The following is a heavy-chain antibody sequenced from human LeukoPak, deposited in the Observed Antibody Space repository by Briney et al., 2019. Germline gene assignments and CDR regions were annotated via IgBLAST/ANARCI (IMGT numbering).Heavy chain of an antibody. J-gene: IGHJ6*02. V-gene: IGHV4-34*01. Sequence: SETLSLTCAVYGGSFSGYYWSWIRQPPGKGLEWIGEINHSGSTNYNPSLKSRVTISVDTSKNQFSLKLSSVTAADTAVYYCARTRGYSYGYNYYGMDVWGQGTLVTVSS. CDR1: GGSFSGYY. CDR3: ARTRGYSYGYNYYGMDV. D-gene: IGHD5-18*01. CDR2: INHSGST.